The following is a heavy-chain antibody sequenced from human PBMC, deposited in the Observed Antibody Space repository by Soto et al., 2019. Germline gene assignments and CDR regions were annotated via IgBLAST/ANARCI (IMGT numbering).Heavy chain of an antibody. J-gene: IGHJ4*02. CDR3: AKDRGYCSGDRCRYFEY. D-gene: IGHD2-15*01. CDR1: GFTFSSYG. Sequence: QVQLVESGGGVVQPGRSLRLSCAASGFTFSSYGMHWVRQSPGKGLEWVAVISYDGSDKHYADSVKGRFTISRDNSKNTLYLQMNSLRAEDTAVYYCAKDRGYCSGDRCRYFEYWGEGTLVTFSS. V-gene: IGHV3-30*18. CDR2: ISYDGSDK.